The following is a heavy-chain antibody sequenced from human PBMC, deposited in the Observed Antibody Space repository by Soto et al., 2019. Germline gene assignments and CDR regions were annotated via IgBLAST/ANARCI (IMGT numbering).Heavy chain of an antibody. Sequence: QVQLQESGPGLVKPSQTLSLTCTVSGGSISSGGYYWSWIRQRPGKGLEWIGYIYYSGSTYYNPSLKSRVTISVDTSKNQFSLKLSSVTAADTAVYYCARDRQGSGRYYAFDIWGQGTMVTGSS. CDR3: ARDRQGSGRYYAFDI. D-gene: IGHD3-10*01. J-gene: IGHJ3*02. CDR1: GGSISSGGYY. V-gene: IGHV4-31*03. CDR2: IYYSGST.